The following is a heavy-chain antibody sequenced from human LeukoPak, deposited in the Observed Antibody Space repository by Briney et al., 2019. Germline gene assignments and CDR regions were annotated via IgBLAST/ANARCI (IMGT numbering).Heavy chain of an antibody. CDR2: IGGSGTYA. Sequence: GGSLRVSCVASGFTFATYAMTWVRLTPGKGLEWVASIGGSGTYANYADSVRGRFTISRDNSKDTLYLQLNSLRAEDTALYYCGRDPNGDYVGAFEFWGQGTLVSVSS. CDR1: GFTFATYA. V-gene: IGHV3-23*01. J-gene: IGHJ3*01. D-gene: IGHD4-17*01. CDR3: GRDPNGDYVGAFEF.